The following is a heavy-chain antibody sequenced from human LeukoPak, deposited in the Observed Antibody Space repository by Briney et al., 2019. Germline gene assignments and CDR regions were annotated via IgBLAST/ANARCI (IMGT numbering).Heavy chain of an antibody. CDR1: GFTFSSYS. Sequence: TGGSLRLSCAASGFTFSSYSMNWVRQAPGKGLEWVSSISSSSSYIYYADSVKGRFTISRDNAKNSLYLQMNSLRAEDTAVYYSARDRGIAAAGIDYWGQGTLVTVSS. CDR2: ISSSSSYI. D-gene: IGHD6-13*01. J-gene: IGHJ4*02. CDR3: ARDRGIAAAGIDY. V-gene: IGHV3-21*01.